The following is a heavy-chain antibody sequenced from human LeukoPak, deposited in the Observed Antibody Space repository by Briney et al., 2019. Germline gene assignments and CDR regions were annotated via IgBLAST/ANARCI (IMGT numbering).Heavy chain of an antibody. CDR1: GFTFSSYS. J-gene: IGHJ3*02. V-gene: IGHV3-21*01. CDR2: ISSSSSYI. D-gene: IGHD1-26*01. Sequence: PGESLRLSCAASGFTFSSYSMNWVRQAPGKGLEWVSSISSSSSYIYYTDSVKGRFTISRDNAKDSLYLQMNSLRAEDTAVYYCARDSGIYYGFDAFDIWGQGTMVTVSS. CDR3: ARDSGIYYGFDAFDI.